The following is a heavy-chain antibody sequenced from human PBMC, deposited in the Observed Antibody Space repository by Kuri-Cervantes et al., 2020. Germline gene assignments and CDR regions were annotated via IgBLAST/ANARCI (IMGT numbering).Heavy chain of an antibody. D-gene: IGHD5-24*01. CDR1: GFTFSSYG. CDR3: AKDGEMAPDRHAFDI. Sequence: GGSLRLSCAASGFTFSSYGMHWVRQAPGKGLEWVAFIRYDGSNKYYADSVKGRFTISRDNSKNTLYLQMNSLRAEDTAVYYCAKDGEMAPDRHAFDIWGQGTMVTVSS. CDR2: IRYDGSNK. J-gene: IGHJ3*02. V-gene: IGHV3-30*02.